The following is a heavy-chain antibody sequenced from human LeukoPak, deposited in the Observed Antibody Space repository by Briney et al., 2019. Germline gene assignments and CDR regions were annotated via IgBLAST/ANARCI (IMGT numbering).Heavy chain of an antibody. J-gene: IGHJ4*02. Sequence: ASVKVSCKASGYTFTGYYMHWVRQAPGQGLEWMGWINPNSGGTNYAQKFQGRVTMTRDTSISTAYMELSRLRSDDTAVYYCAKDRSTMVRGVIITRSGYFDYWGQGTLVTVSS. CDR3: AKDRSTMVRGVIITRSGYFDY. CDR1: GYTFTGYY. D-gene: IGHD3-10*01. CDR2: INPNSGGT. V-gene: IGHV1-2*02.